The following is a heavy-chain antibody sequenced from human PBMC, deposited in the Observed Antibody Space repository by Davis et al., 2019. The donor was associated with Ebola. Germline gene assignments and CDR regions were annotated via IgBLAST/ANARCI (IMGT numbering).Heavy chain of an antibody. CDR3: ARNSAPPDY. V-gene: IGHV3-11*01. CDR1: GFTFSDYY. CDR2: INHSGDSI. Sequence: PGGSLRPSCAASGFTFSDYYMSWVRQAPGKGLEWISCINHSGDSIFYADFVKGRFTMSRDNAKNFLYLQLSSLRADDTAMYYCARNSAPPDYWGQGALVTVSS. D-gene: IGHD6-6*01. J-gene: IGHJ4*02.